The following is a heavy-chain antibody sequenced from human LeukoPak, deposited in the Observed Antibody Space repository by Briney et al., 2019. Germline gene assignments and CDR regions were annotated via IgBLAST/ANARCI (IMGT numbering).Heavy chain of an antibody. CDR2: IDWDDDK. D-gene: IGHD2-2*01. J-gene: IGHJ5*02. V-gene: IGHV2-70*04. CDR3: ARTYCSSTSCYAGPWFDP. CDR1: GFSLSTSGMR. Sequence: SGPVLVKPTQTLTLTCTFSGFSLSTSGMRVSWIRQPPGKALEWLARIDWDDDKFYSTSLKTRLTISKDTSKNQVVLTMTNMDPVDTATYYCARTYCSSTSCYAGPWFDPWGQGTLVTVSS.